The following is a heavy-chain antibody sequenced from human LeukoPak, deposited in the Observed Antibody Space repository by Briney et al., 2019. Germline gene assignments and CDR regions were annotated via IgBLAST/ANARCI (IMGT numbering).Heavy chain of an antibody. J-gene: IGHJ4*02. V-gene: IGHV3-9*01. D-gene: IGHD3-22*01. CDR2: ISWNSGSI. CDR3: AKGHYYDSSGFPDY. Sequence: GGTLRLSCAASGFTFSNHGMNWVRQAPGKGLEWVSGISWNSGSIGYADSVKGRFTISRDNAKSSLYLQLNSLRVEDTALYYCAKGHYYDSSGFPDYWGQGTLVTVSS. CDR1: GFTFSNHG.